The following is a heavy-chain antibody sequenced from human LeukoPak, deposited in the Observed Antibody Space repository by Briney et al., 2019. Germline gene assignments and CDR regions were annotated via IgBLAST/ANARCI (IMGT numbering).Heavy chain of an antibody. CDR2: IFDGETT. V-gene: IGHV4-39*07. CDR1: GGSISNGDYY. CDR3: ARQLPTAAADTRGYFDY. Sequence: SETLSLTCSVSGGSISNGDYYWGWIRQPPGKGLEWIGSIFDGETTHYNPSLKNRATISVDTSKNQFSLKLTSVTAADATMYYCARQLPTAAADTRGYFDYWGQGTVVTVSS. D-gene: IGHD6-25*01. J-gene: IGHJ4*01.